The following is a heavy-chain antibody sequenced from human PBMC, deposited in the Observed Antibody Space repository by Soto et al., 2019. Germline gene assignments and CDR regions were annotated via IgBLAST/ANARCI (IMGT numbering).Heavy chain of an antibody. J-gene: IGHJ6*02. CDR1: GYTFTSYD. CDR2: MNPNSGNT. CDR3: AREKTSYGMDV. V-gene: IGHV1-8*01. Sequence: QVQLVQSGAEVKKPGASVKVSCKASGYTFTSYDINWVRQATEQGLEWMGWMNPNSGNTGYAQKLQGRVTMTRNTSISTAYMALSSLRSEETAVYYCAREKTSYGMDVWGQGTTVTVSS.